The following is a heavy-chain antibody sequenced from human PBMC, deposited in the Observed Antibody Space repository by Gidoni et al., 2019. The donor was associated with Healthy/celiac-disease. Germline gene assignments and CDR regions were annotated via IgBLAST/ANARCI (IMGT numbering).Heavy chain of an antibody. CDR3: AKDREIRFLWAFDI. V-gene: IGHV3-9*01. Sequence: VQLVASVGSLLQPGRSLRLSCAASDFPFADDARHWFRQAPGKGLEWGSGMSWNSGSIGDADSGKGRFTISRDNAKNSLYMQMNSLRAEDTALYYCAKDREIRFLWAFDIWGQGTMVTVSS. D-gene: IGHD3-3*01. CDR1: DFPFADDA. J-gene: IGHJ3*02. CDR2: MSWNSGSI.